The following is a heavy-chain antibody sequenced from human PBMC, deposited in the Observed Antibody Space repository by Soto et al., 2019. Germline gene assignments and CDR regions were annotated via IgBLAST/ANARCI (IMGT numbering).Heavy chain of an antibody. CDR1: GFTFSSYA. CDR2: ISYDGSNK. J-gene: IGHJ6*01. V-gene: IGHV3-30-3*01. Sequence: QVQLVESGGGVVQPGRSLRLSCAASGFTFSSYAMHWVRQAPGKGLEWVAVISYDGSNKYYADSVQGRFTISRDNSKNPLYLQMNSLRADDTAVYYWAREYQNYDFWSGPLYYYYGMDVW. D-gene: IGHD3-3*01. CDR3: AREYQNYDFWSGPLYYYYGMDV.